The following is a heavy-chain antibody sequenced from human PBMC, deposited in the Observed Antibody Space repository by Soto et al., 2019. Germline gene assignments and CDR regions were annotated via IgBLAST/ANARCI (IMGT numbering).Heavy chain of an antibody. V-gene: IGHV4-39*01. CDR3: ARHLREYWEPPPYGMDV. D-gene: IGHD3-10*01. Sequence: SETLSLTCTVSGGSISGGSFYWGWIRQPPGKGLEWIGSIYFGTTYYNPSLKSRVTISIDTSKNQFSLNLSSVTAADTALYYRARHLREYWEPPPYGMDVWGQGTTVTVSS. CDR2: IYFGTT. J-gene: IGHJ6*02. CDR1: GGSISGGSFY.